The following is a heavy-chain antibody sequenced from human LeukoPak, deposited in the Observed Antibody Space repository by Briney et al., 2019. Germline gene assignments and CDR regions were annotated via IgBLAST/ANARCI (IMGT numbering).Heavy chain of an antibody. D-gene: IGHD3-16*01. Sequence: SETLSLTCAVYGGSFSGYYWSWIRQPPGKGLEWIGEINHSGSTNYNPSLKSRVTISEDTSKNQFSLKLSSVTAADTAVYYCAIAGGWYAFDIWGQGTMVIVSS. CDR3: AIAGGWYAFDI. V-gene: IGHV4-34*01. CDR2: INHSGST. J-gene: IGHJ3*02. CDR1: GGSFSGYY.